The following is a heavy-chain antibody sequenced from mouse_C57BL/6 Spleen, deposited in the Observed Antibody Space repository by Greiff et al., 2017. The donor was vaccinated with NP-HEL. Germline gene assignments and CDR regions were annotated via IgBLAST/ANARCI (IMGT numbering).Heavy chain of an antibody. D-gene: IGHD2-1*01. Sequence: EVQLVESEGGLVQPGSSMKLSCTASGFTFSDYYMAWVRQVPEKGLEWVANINYDGSSTYYLDSLKSRFIISRDNAKNILYLQMSSLKSEDTATYYCARDGDYGNDYYAMDYWGQGTSVTVSS. V-gene: IGHV5-16*01. CDR2: INYDGSST. CDR3: ARDGDYGNDYYAMDY. J-gene: IGHJ4*01. CDR1: GFTFSDYY.